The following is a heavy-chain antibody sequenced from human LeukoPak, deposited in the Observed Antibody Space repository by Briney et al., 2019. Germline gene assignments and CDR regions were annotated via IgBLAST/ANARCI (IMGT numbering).Heavy chain of an antibody. Sequence: GGSLRLSCAASGFTFSSYAMSWVRQAPGKGLEWVSAISGSGGSTYYADSVKGRFTISRDNSKNTLYLQMNSLRAEDTAVYYCANLPISRTVTRSYFDYWGQGTLVTVSS. D-gene: IGHD4-17*01. CDR1: GFTFSSYA. J-gene: IGHJ4*02. CDR3: ANLPISRTVTRSYFDY. CDR2: ISGSGGST. V-gene: IGHV3-23*01.